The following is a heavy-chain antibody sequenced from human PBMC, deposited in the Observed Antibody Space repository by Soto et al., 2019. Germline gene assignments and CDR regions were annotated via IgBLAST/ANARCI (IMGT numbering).Heavy chain of an antibody. CDR1: VGTVSRYR. J-gene: IGHJ4*02. D-gene: IGHD2-15*01. CDR3: ATTIGYCSGGSCLPIFAY. Sequence: AASVGTVSRYRMHSVRQKTGKGLEWVAVISYDGSNKYYADSVKGRFTISRDNSKNTLYLQMNSLRAEDTAVYYCATTIGYCSGGSCLPIFAYWGQGTLVTVSS. V-gene: IGHV3-30-3*01. CDR2: ISYDGSNK.